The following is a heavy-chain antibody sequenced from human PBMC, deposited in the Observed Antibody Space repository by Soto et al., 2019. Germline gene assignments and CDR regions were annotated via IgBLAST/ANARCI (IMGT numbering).Heavy chain of an antibody. CDR2: IYHSGST. V-gene: IGHV4-30-2*01. Sequence: SETLSLTCAVSGGSISSGGYSWSWIRQPPGKGLKWIGYIYHSGSTYYNPSLKSRVTISVDRSKNQFSLKLSSVTAADTSVYYCDSSHYYGSGSYYFDYWGQGTLVTVYS. D-gene: IGHD3-10*01. CDR1: GGSISSGGYS. J-gene: IGHJ4*02. CDR3: DSSHYYGSGSYYFDY.